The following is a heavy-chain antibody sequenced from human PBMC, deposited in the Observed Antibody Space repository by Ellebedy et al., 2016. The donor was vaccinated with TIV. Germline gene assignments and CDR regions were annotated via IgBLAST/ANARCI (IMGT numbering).Heavy chain of an antibody. CDR2: INPNSGGT. Sequence: ASVKVSXXASGYTFTSYDINWVRQATGQGLEWMGWINPNSGGTNYAQKFQGRVTMTRDTSISTAYMELSRLRSDDTAVYYCATTYDFWSGYSAPGRYWGQGTLVTVSS. D-gene: IGHD3-3*01. J-gene: IGHJ4*02. V-gene: IGHV1-2*02. CDR1: GYTFTSYD. CDR3: ATTYDFWSGYSAPGRY.